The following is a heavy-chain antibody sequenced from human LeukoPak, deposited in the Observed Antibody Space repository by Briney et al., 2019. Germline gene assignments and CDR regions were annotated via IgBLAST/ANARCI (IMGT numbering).Heavy chain of an antibody. CDR3: ARPQRYSMYALDY. CDR2: IYYSGST. V-gene: IGHV4-39*01. Sequence: SETLSLTCSVSGGSISSSSYYWGWIRQPPGKKLEWIGNIYYSGSTYYNPSLKSRVTISVDTSKNQFSPKLSSVTAADTAVYYCARPQRYSMYALDYWGQGTLVTVSS. D-gene: IGHD5/OR15-5a*01. CDR1: GGSISSSSYY. J-gene: IGHJ4*02.